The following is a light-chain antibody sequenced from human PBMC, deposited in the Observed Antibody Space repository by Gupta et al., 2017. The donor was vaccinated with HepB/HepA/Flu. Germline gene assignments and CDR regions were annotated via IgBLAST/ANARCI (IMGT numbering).Light chain of an antibody. CDR2: AAS. V-gene: IGKV1-39*01. CDR1: HTISSY. CDR3: QQSYSTPHT. Sequence: DIQMTQSPSSLSTSVGDRVTITCRASHTISSYLIWYQQKPGKAPNLLIYAASSLQSGVPSRFSGSGSGTDFTLNITSLQPEDFATYYCQQSYSTPHTFGQGTKLQIK. J-gene: IGKJ2*01.